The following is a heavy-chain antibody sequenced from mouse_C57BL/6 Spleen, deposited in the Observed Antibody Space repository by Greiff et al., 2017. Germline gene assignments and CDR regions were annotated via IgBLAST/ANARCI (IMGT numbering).Heavy chain of an antibody. J-gene: IGHJ1*03. CDR1: GFTFSSYT. CDR2: ISGGGGNT. Sequence: EVQGVESGGGLVKPGGSLKLSCAASGFTFSSYTMSWVRQTPEKRLEWVATISGGGGNTYYPDSVKGRFTISRDNAKNTLYLQMSSLRSEDTALYYCARHYYGSSCGYFDGWGTGTTGTGCS. V-gene: IGHV5-9*01. CDR3: ARHYYGSSCGYFDG. D-gene: IGHD1-1*01.